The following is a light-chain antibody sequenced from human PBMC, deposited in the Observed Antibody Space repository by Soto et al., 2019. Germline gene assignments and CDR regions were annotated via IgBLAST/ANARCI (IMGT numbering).Light chain of an antibody. CDR1: QRLNMRY. CDR2: GSS. Sequence: EIVLTQSPGTLSLSPGERTTLSCRASQRLNMRYLSWYQQKPGQAPRLLIFGSSDRATGIPDRFSGSGSGTDFTLSISRLEPDDFAVYYCHQYESSPQTFGRGTKVEIK. V-gene: IGKV3-20*01. J-gene: IGKJ1*01. CDR3: HQYESSPQT.